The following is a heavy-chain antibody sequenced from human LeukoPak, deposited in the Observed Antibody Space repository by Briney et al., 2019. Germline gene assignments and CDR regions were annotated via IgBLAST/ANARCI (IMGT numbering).Heavy chain of an antibody. CDR3: AKASWVSSTDAVR. V-gene: IGHV3-23*01. Sequence: GGSLRLSCAAPGVSFSSFAMSWVRQGPARGLEWVSSIRGNGETFHADSVKGRFTLSIDISRNTVYFQLNNLRVEDTAIYYCAKASWVSSTDAVRWGQGTLVTVSS. CDR1: GVSFSSFA. J-gene: IGHJ4*02. CDR2: IRGNGET. D-gene: IGHD3-10*01.